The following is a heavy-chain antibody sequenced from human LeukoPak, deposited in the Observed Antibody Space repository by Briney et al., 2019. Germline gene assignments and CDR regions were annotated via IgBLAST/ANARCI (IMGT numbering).Heavy chain of an antibody. J-gene: IGHJ4*02. CDR1: GFTFSSYG. CDR3: ARSTGYCSGGSCYSDY. D-gene: IGHD2-15*01. V-gene: IGHV3-30*03. Sequence: QPGGSLRLSCAASGFTFSSYGMHWVRQAPGKGLEWVAVISYDGSNKYYADSVKGRFTISRDNSKNTLYLQMDSLRAEDMAVYYCARSTGYCSGGSCYSDYWGQGTLVTVSS. CDR2: ISYDGSNK.